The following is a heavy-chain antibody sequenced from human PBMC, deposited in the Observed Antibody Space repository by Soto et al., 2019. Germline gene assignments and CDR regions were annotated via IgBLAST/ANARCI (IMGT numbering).Heavy chain of an antibody. CDR1: GDSVSSNSAA. CDR2: TYYRYKWYN. D-gene: IGHD2-15*01. J-gene: IGHJ6*02. V-gene: IGHV6-1*01. CDR3: TRDPDTKVLPYCSYYGMNV. Sequence: QTLSLTCVSSGDSVSSNSAAWNWIRQSPSRGLEWLGRTYYRYKWYNDYAVSVKSRITINKDTYKNQFSLQLNSVTPEDTAVYYCTRDPDTKVLPYCSYYGMNVWGQGTTVNVS.